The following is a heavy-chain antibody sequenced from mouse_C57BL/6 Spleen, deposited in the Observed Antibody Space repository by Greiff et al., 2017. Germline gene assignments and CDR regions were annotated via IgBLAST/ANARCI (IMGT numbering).Heavy chain of an antibody. CDR3: ARGLREFAY. Sequence: EVKLVESGGGLVKPGGSLKLSCAASGFTFSDSGMHWVRQAPETGLEWVAYISSGSSTIYYADTVKGRFTISRDNAKNTLFLQMTSLRSEDTAMYYCARGLREFAYWGQGTLVTVSA. CDR2: ISSGSSTI. V-gene: IGHV5-17*01. CDR1: GFTFSDSG. J-gene: IGHJ3*01. D-gene: IGHD2-4*01.